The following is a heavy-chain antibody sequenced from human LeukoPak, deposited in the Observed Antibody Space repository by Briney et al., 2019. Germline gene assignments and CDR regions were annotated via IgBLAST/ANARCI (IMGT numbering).Heavy chain of an antibody. V-gene: IGHV5-51*01. CDR1: GYSFTTYR. J-gene: IGHJ4*02. D-gene: IGHD3-22*01. CDR3: ARHLDDSSGYYYRTMYYFDY. Sequence: GESLKLSCKGSGYSFTTYRIGWVSQMHGRGLEWMGVVSPGDSDTRYSPSFQGQVTISADKSISTAYLQWSSLKASDTAMYYCARHLDDSSGYYYRTMYYFDYCGQGTLVTVSS. CDR2: VSPGDSDT.